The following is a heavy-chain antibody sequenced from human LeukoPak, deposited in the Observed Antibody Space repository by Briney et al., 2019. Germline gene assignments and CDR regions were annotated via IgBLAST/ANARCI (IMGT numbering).Heavy chain of an antibody. CDR2: INPNSGGS. CDR1: GYTFTGYY. J-gene: IGHJ5*02. CDR3: ARVITIFGAKGFDP. D-gene: IGHD3-3*01. Sequence: GVSVKVSCKASGYTFTGYYMHWVRQAPGQGLEWMGWINPNSGGSNYAQRFQGRVTMTRDTSISTAYVELSRLRSDDTAVYYCARVITIFGAKGFDPWGQGTLVTVSS. V-gene: IGHV1-2*02.